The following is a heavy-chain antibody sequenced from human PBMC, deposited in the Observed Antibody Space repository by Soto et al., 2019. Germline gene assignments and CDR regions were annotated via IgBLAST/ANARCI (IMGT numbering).Heavy chain of an antibody. V-gene: IGHV4-61*01. CDR1: GGSVSSGSNY. CDR3: ARGSIAPRAVVDF. J-gene: IGHJ4*02. Sequence: SETLSLTCTVSGGSVSSGSNYWSWIRQPPGKGLEWIGYIYYSGSTNYNPSLKSRVTISVDTSKNQFSLKLSSVTAADTAVYYCARGSIAPRAVVDFRGQGSSVIVSS. D-gene: IGHD6-6*01. CDR2: IYYSGST.